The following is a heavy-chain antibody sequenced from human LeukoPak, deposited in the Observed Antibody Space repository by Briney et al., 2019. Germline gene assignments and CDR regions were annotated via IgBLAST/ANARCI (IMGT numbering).Heavy chain of an antibody. J-gene: IGHJ4*02. D-gene: IGHD3-3*01. CDR2: IRYDGSNK. CDR3: AKTAEFGRYFDY. Sequence: GGSLRLSCAASGFTFRSYGMHRVRQAPGKGLEWVAFIRYDGSNKYYADSVKGRFTISRDNSKNTLYLQMNSLRAEDTAVYYCAKTAEFGRYFDYWGQGTLVTVSS. CDR1: GFTFRSYG. V-gene: IGHV3-30*02.